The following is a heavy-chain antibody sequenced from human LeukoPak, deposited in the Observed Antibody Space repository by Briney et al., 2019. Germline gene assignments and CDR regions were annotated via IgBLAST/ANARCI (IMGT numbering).Heavy chain of an antibody. CDR1: EFXFSSYA. CDR2: ISFDGNNE. V-gene: IGHV3-30-3*01. J-gene: IGHJ4*02. CDR3: ANIIRKYTSGYYYFDY. D-gene: IGHD6-25*01. Sequence: GGSLRLSCAASEFXFSSYAIHWVRQAPGKGQEWVAAISFDGNNEYYADSVKGRFTISRDNSKNTLYLQMNSLRAEDTAVYYCANIIRKYTSGYYYFDYWGQGTLVTVSS.